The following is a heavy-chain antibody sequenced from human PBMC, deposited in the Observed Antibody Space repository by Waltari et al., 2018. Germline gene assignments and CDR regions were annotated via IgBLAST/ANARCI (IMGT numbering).Heavy chain of an antibody. J-gene: IGHJ4*02. Sequence: QVQLQESGPGLVKTSETVSLTCTVSGGSIGNYYWSWIRQPAVKGLEWIGRIYIGGSTNYNPSLKGRVSMSIDASKNQFSLKLTSVTAADTAVYYCARDSESFDYWGQGTLVTVSS. V-gene: IGHV4-4*07. D-gene: IGHD3-10*01. CDR1: GGSIGNYY. CDR3: ARDSESFDY. CDR2: IYIGGST.